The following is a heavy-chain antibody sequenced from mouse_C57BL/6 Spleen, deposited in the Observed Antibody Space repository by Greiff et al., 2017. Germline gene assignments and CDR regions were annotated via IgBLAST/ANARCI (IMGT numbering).Heavy chain of an antibody. J-gene: IGHJ1*03. D-gene: IGHD1-1*01. CDR1: GFTFSNYW. CDR2: IRLKSDNYAT. Sequence: EVKLVESGGGLVQPGGSMKLSCVASGFTFSNYWMNWVRQSPEKGLEWVAQIRLKSDNYATHYAASVKGRFTISRDDSKSSVYLPMNNLRAEDTGIYYCTGGYGSSWYFDVWGTGTTVTVSS. CDR3: TGGYGSSWYFDV. V-gene: IGHV6-3*01.